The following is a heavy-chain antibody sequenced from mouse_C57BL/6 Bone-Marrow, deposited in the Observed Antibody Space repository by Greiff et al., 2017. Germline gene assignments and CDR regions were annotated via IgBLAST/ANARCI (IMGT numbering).Heavy chain of an antibody. Sequence: EVHLVESGAELVRPGASVKLSCTASGFNIKDDYMRWVKQRPEQGLEWIGWIDPENGDTEYASKFQGKATITADTSSNTDYLQLSSLTSEDTAVYYCTPITTGYYFDYWGQGTTLTVSS. V-gene: IGHV14-4*01. CDR2: IDPENGDT. D-gene: IGHD2-4*01. J-gene: IGHJ2*01. CDR1: GFNIKDDY. CDR3: TPITTGYYFDY.